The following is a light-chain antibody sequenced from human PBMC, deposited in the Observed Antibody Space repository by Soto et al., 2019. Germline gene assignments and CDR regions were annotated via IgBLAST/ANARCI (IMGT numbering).Light chain of an antibody. J-gene: IGKJ5*01. Sequence: EIVLTQSPGTLSLSPGERATLSCRASQTLTNSHLAWHQQKPGQAPRLRISGASTRATGIPDRLSGSGSGTDFTLTISRMEPEDSALYYCQQSASSVTFGQGTRLEIK. V-gene: IGKV3-20*01. CDR2: GAS. CDR1: QTLTNSH. CDR3: QQSASSVT.